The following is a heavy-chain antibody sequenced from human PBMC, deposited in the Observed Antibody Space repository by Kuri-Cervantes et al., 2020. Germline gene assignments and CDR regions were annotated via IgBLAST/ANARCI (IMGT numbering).Heavy chain of an antibody. Sequence: SETLSLTCAVYGGSFSGYYWSWIRQPPGKGLEWIGSIYYSGSTYYNPSLKSRVTISVDTSKNQFSLRLSSVTAADTAVYYCARRLAAAGNWFDPWGQGTLVTVSS. V-gene: IGHV4-34*01. D-gene: IGHD6-13*01. CDR2: IYYSGST. CDR3: ARRLAAAGNWFDP. J-gene: IGHJ5*02. CDR1: GGSFSGYY.